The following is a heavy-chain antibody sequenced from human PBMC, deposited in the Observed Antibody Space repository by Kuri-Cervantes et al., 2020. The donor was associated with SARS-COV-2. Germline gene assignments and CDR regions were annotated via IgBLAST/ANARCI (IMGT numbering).Heavy chain of an antibody. CDR3: ARQSADCSSTSCYIDY. D-gene: IGHD2-2*02. Sequence: GGSLRLSCKGSGYSFTSYWIGWVRQMPGKGLEWMGIIYPGYSDTRYSPSFQGQVTISADKSISTAYLQWSSLKASDTAMYYCARQSADCSSTSCYIDYWGQGTLVTVSS. CDR2: IYPGYSDT. V-gene: IGHV5-51*01. J-gene: IGHJ4*02. CDR1: GYSFTSYW.